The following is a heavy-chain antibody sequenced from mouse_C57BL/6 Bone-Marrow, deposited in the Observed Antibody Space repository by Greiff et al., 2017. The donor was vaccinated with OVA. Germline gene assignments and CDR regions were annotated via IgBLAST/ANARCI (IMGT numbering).Heavy chain of an antibody. Sequence: EVNLVESGGGLVKPGGSLKLSCAASGFTFSSYAMSWVRQTPEKRLEWVATISDGGSYTYYPDNVKGRFTISRDNAKNNLYLQMSHLKSEDTAMYYCAREGNWYWYFDVWGTGTTVTVSS. CDR2: ISDGGSYT. D-gene: IGHD4-1*01. CDR3: AREGNWYWYFDV. CDR1: GFTFSSYA. J-gene: IGHJ1*03. V-gene: IGHV5-4*01.